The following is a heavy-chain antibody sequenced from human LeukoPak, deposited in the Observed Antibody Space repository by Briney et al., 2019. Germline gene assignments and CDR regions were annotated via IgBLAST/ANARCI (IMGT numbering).Heavy chain of an antibody. CDR2: IYYSGST. D-gene: IGHD6-13*01. Sequence: SETLSLTCTVSGGSISSYYWSWIRHPPGKGLEWIGYIYYSGSTNYNPSLKSRVTISVDTSKNQFSLKLSSVTAADTAVYYCARVKQQLGRTYYYYYGMDVWGQGTTVTVSS. CDR1: GGSISSYY. J-gene: IGHJ6*02. V-gene: IGHV4-59*01. CDR3: ARVKQQLGRTYYYYYGMDV.